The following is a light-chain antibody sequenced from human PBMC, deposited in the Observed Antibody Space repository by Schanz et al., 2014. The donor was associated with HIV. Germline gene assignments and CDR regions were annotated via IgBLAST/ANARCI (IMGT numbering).Light chain of an antibody. Sequence: EIVLTQSPGTLSLSPGERATLSCRASQSVSSSYLAWYQQKPGQAPRLLIYSASRRANGIPDRFSGSGSGTDFTLTISRLEPEDFAVYYCQHYGSSFGPGTKVDIK. J-gene: IGKJ3*01. V-gene: IGKV3-20*01. CDR3: QHYGSS. CDR2: SAS. CDR1: QSVSSSY.